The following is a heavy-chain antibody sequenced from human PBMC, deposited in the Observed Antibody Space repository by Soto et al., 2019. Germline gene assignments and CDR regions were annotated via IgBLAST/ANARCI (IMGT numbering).Heavy chain of an antibody. V-gene: IGHV4-39*01. CDR3: ARHFYYDSSGYSIINWFDP. D-gene: IGHD3-22*01. Sequence: SETLSLTCTVSGASISSSSYYWGWIRQPPGKGLEWIGSIYYSGSTYYNPSLKSRVTISVDTSKNQFSLKLSSVTAADTAVYYCARHFYYDSSGYSIINWFDPWGQGTLVTVS. CDR2: IYYSGST. J-gene: IGHJ5*02. CDR1: GASISSSSYY.